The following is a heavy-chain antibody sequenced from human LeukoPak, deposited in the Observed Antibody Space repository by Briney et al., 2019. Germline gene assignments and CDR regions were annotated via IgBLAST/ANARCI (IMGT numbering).Heavy chain of an antibody. J-gene: IGHJ4*02. CDR3: GRVIAGAIDY. D-gene: IGHD6-13*01. CDR1: GFTFSGHS. CDR2: INLDGSER. Sequence: GGSLRLSCVASGFTFSGHSMTWVRQAPGEGLGWVANINLDGSERFYVDFVKGRFTISRDNADNSMYLQMNSLRAEDTAVYYCGRVIAGAIDYWGQGTLVTVSS. V-gene: IGHV3-7*01.